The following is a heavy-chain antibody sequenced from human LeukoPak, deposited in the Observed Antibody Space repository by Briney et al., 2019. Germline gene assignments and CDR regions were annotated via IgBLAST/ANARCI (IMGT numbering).Heavy chain of an antibody. CDR2: ISTSSSYI. D-gene: IGHD1-26*01. J-gene: IGHJ4*02. Sequence: PGGSLRLSCAASGFTFSSYSMNWVRQAPGKGLEWVSSISTSSSYIYYADSVKGRFTISRDNAKKSLYLQMNSLRAEDTAVYYCAGFYANEWALPHWGQGTLVTVSS. V-gene: IGHV3-21*01. CDR1: GFTFSSYS. CDR3: AGFYANEWALPH.